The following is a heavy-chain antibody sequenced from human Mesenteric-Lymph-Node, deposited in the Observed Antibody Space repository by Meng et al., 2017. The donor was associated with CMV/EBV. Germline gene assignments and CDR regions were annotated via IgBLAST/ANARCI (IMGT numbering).Heavy chain of an antibody. Sequence: GSLKISCAVSGFTFSSYAMYWVRQAPGKGLEWVAFTRNDGLNEDHTDSVKGRFTISKDFSKNTLYLQMNSLRVEDTAVYYCAKDRGSGGNGYGMDVWGQGTTVTVSS. J-gene: IGHJ6*02. CDR3: AKDRGSGGNGYGMDV. V-gene: IGHV3-30*02. CDR1: GFTFSSYA. D-gene: IGHD2-15*01. CDR2: TRNDGLNE.